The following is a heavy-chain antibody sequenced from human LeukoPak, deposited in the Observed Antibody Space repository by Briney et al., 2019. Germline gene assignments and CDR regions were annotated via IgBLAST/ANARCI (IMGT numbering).Heavy chain of an antibody. CDR2: IKKDGSEK. J-gene: IGHJ4*02. CDR1: GFTFSNSW. D-gene: IGHD6-19*01. V-gene: IGHV3-7*01. Sequence: PGGSLRLSCAASGFTFSNSWMSWVRQAPGKGLEWVANIKKDGSEKYYVDSVKGRFTISRDNAKNSLYLRMNSLRVEDTAVYYCEGSAGYWGQGTLVIVSS. CDR3: EGSAGY.